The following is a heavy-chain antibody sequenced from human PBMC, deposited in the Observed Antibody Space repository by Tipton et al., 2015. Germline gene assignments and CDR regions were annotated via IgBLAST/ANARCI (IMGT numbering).Heavy chain of an antibody. Sequence: TLSLTCTASGDSISDGDYYWSWIRQHPGKGLEWAGYMYYSGSAYYNPSLRSRLTMSVDTSKNQFFLRLSSVTAADSAVYYCARAPTTVTRYYYGMDVWGQGTTVTVSS. V-gene: IGHV4-31*03. CDR1: GDSISDGDYY. CDR2: MYYSGSA. J-gene: IGHJ6*02. D-gene: IGHD4-17*01. CDR3: ARAPTTVTRYYYGMDV.